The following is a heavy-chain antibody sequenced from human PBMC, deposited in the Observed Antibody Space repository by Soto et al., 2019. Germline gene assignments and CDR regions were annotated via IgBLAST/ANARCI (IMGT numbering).Heavy chain of an antibody. CDR3: ARAPLN. J-gene: IGHJ4*02. CDR1: GGSITSSSYY. Sequence: PSETLSLTCTVFGGSITSSSYYWAWIRQPPGKGLEWIGCIYYSGSTYSNPSLKSRVTISVDTSKNQFSLKLSSVTAADTAVYYCARAPLNWGQGTLVTVSS. V-gene: IGHV4-39*07. CDR2: IYYSGST.